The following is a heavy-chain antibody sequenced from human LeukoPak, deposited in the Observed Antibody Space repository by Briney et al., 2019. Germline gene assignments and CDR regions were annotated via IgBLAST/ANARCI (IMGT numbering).Heavy chain of an antibody. Sequence: GESLKISCKGSGYSFTSYWIGWVRHMPGKGLEWMGIIYPGDSDTRYSPSFQGQVTISADKSISTAYLQWSSLKASDTAMYYCARHSYPLSSVLHFDYWGQGTLVTVSS. J-gene: IGHJ4*02. CDR2: IYPGDSDT. CDR3: ARHSYPLSSVLHFDY. V-gene: IGHV5-51*01. CDR1: GYSFTSYW. D-gene: IGHD3-22*01.